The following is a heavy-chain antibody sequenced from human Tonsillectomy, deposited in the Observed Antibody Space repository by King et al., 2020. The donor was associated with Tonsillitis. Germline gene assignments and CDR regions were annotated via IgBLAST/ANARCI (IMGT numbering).Heavy chain of an antibody. D-gene: IGHD2/OR15-2a*01. V-gene: IGHV3-21*01. CDR3: ARDKQIIR. Sequence: VQLVESGGGLVKPGGSLRLSCEASGFTFSSYSMNWVRQAPEKGLEWVASISSSSSYIYYADSVKGRFTISRDNANNSLYLQMNSLRAEDTAVYYCARDKQIIRWGQGTLVTVSS. J-gene: IGHJ4*02. CDR2: ISSSSSYI. CDR1: GFTFSSYS.